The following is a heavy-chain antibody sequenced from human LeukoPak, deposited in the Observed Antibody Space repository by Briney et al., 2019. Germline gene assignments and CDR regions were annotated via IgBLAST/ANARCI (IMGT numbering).Heavy chain of an antibody. CDR2: INPNSGGT. D-gene: IGHD3-10*01. J-gene: IGHJ5*02. V-gene: IGHV1-2*02. CDR1: GYTFTGYY. CDR3: AIENVLLWFGELPGWFDP. Sequence: GASVKVSCKASGYTFTGYYMHWVRQAPGQGLEWMGWINPNSGGTNYAQKFQGRVTMTRDTSISTAYMELSRLRSDDTAVYYCAIENVLLWFGELPGWFDPWGQGTLVTVSS.